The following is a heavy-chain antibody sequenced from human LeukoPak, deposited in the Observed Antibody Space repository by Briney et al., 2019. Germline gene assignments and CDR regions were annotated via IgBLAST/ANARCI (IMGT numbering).Heavy chain of an antibody. CDR3: AKGYGGFDQ. D-gene: IGHD4-17*01. CDR2: ILKSGDTT. J-gene: IGHJ4*02. CDR1: GFTFDDYG. Sequence: PGGSLRLSCAASGFTFDDYGMSWVRQAPGKGLEWVSGILKSGDTTYYAESVKGRFTTSRDNSHYTLYLQMNSLRVEDTAVYYCAKGYGGFDQWGQGTQVIVSS. V-gene: IGHV3-23*01.